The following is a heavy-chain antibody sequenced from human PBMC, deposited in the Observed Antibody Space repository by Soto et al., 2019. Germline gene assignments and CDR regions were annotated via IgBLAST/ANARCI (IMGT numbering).Heavy chain of an antibody. Sequence: QITLKESGPTLVKPTQTLTLTCTFSGFSLSTSGVGVGWIRQPPGKALEWLALIYWDDDKRYSPSLKSRLTITKDTSKTLVVLTINNMDPVDTATHYCVHSPINWKGSGYVRNFVLWGRGTMVTVSS. V-gene: IGHV2-5*02. J-gene: IGHJ2*01. CDR1: GFSLSTSGVG. CDR3: VHSPINWKGSGYVRNFVL. CDR2: IYWDDDK. D-gene: IGHD5-12*01.